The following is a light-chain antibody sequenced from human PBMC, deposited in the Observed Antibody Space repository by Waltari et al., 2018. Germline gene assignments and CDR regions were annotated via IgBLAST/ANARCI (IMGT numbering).Light chain of an antibody. V-gene: IGLV6-57*01. CDR1: SGRLASSF. CDR2: ENK. J-gene: IGLJ3*02. Sequence: NFLLTQPHSVSASPGKTVPISCPRSSGRLASSFSRWHQQRPGRSPTAVIFENKRRPSGVPDRFSGSIDSSSNSASLTISGLMTEDEADYYCQSYYGNNLWVFGGGTKLSVL. CDR3: QSYYGNNLWV.